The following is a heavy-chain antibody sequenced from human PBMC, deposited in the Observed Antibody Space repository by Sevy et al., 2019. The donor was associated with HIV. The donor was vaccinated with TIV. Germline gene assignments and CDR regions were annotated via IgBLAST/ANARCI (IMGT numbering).Heavy chain of an antibody. CDR3: ARAPTAPNGMDV. CDR2: LYYSGVT. V-gene: IGHV4-59*01. J-gene: IGHJ6*02. CDR1: GDSIDSNY. Sequence: SETLSLTCTVSGDSIDSNYWNWIRQPPGKGLEWIGYLYYSGVTNYNPSLKSRVTISVDTSKNQFSLKLRSVTAGDTAVYYCARAPTAPNGMDVWGQGTTVTVSS. D-gene: IGHD1-1*01.